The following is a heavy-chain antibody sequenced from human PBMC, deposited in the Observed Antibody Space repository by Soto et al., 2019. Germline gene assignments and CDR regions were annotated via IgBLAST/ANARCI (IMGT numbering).Heavy chain of an antibody. CDR2: ISAHNDNT. V-gene: IGHV1-18*01. Sequence: QVHLVQSGAEVRKPGASVKVSCKGSGYTFTTYGITWVRQAPGQGLEWMGWISAHNDNTNYAQKVQGRVTVTRDTSTNTAYMELRNLSSDDTAVYYCARGRYGDYWGQGALVTVSS. CDR1: GYTFTTYG. CDR3: ARGRYGDY. J-gene: IGHJ4*02. D-gene: IGHD1-1*01.